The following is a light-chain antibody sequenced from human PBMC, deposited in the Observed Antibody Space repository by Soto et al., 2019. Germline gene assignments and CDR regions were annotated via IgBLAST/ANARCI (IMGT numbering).Light chain of an antibody. CDR3: QQYGSSPMT. J-gene: IGKJ5*01. V-gene: IGKV1-39*01. CDR1: QSISTF. CDR2: DAS. Sequence: DIQMTQSPSSLSASVGDRVTITCRASQSISTFLNWFQQKPGKAPKVLVNDASSRATGIPDRFSGSGSGTDFTLTISRLEPEDFAVYYCQQYGSSPMTFGQGTRLEIK.